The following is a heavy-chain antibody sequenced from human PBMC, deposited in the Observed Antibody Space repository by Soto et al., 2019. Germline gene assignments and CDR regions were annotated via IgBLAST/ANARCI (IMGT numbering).Heavy chain of an antibody. J-gene: IGHJ1*01. D-gene: IGHD3-22*01. V-gene: IGHV3-53*01. Sequence: EVQLVESGGGLIQPGGSLRLSCAASGFTVSSNYMSWVRQAPGKGLEWVSVIYSGGSTYYADSVKGRFTISRDNSKNPLYLQMNRLRADDTAVYYCARDRVESGYPEYFQHWGQGTLVTVSS. CDR3: ARDRVESGYPEYFQH. CDR1: GFTVSSNY. CDR2: IYSGGST.